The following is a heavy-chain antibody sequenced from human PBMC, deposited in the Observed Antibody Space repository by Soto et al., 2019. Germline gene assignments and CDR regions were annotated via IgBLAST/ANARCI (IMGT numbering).Heavy chain of an antibody. CDR2: IIPIFGTA. Sequence: QVQLVQSGAEVKKPGSSVKGSCKASGGTFSSYAISWVRQAPGQRLECMGGIIPIFGTANYAQKFQGRVTITADEVTSTAYVELSSMRSEETAVYYCARDSGSSGWFESWGKGTLVIVSS. V-gene: IGHV1-69*12. D-gene: IGHD6-25*01. CDR1: GGTFSSYA. CDR3: ARDSGSSGWFES. J-gene: IGHJ5*01.